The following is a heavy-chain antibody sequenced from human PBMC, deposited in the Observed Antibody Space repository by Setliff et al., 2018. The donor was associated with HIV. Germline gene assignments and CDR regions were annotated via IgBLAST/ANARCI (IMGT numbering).Heavy chain of an antibody. D-gene: IGHD2-15*01. CDR1: GGSIRSSGYY. CDR2: IYYSGST. CDR3: ARSRGAIVMMVAAHWYFDL. J-gene: IGHJ2*01. Sequence: SETLSLTCSVSGGSIRSSGYYWGWLRQPPGKGLEWIGNIYYSGSTYYNPSLKSRVTISVDTSKNQFSLKLCSVTAADTAVYYCARSRGAIVMMVAAHWYFDLWGRGTLVTVSS. V-gene: IGHV4-39*07.